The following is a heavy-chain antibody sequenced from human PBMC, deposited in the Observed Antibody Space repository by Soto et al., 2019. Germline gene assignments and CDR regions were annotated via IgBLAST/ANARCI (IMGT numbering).Heavy chain of an antibody. Sequence: QVQLQESGPGLVKPSQTLSLTCTVSGGSISSGGYYWSWIRQPPGKGLEWIGYIYYSGSTYYNPSLTSRVTISVDTSKNQFSLKLSSVTAADTAVYYCVAYELEPRKYYFDYLGQGTLVTVSS. CDR2: IYYSGST. CDR1: GGSISSGGYY. D-gene: IGHD1-1*01. V-gene: IGHV4-31*03. CDR3: VAYELEPRKYYFDY. J-gene: IGHJ4*02.